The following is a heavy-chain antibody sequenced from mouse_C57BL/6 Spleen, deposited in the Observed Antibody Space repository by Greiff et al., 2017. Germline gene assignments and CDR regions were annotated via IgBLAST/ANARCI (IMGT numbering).Heavy chain of an antibody. CDR2: IGPSDSYT. CDR3: ARGDDGYYFDY. D-gene: IGHD2-3*01. J-gene: IGHJ2*01. V-gene: IGHV1-69*01. Sequence: QVQLQQPGAELVMPGASVKLSCKASGYTFTSYWMHWVKQRPGQGLEWIGEIGPSDSYTNYNQKFKGKSTLTVDKSSSTAYMQLSSLTSEDSAVYYCARGDDGYYFDYWGQGTTLTVSS. CDR1: GYTFTSYW.